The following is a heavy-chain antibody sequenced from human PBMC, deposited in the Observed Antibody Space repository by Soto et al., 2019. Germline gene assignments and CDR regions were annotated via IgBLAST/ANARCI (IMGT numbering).Heavy chain of an antibody. J-gene: IGHJ4*02. CDR2: IYYSGST. Sequence: PSETLSLTCTVSGGSVSSGSYYWSWIRQPPGKGLEWIGYIYYSGSTNYNPSLKSRVTISVDTSRNQFSLKLSSVTAADTAVYYCAGYYDYGDYFDYWGQGTLVTVSS. CDR1: GGSVSSGSYY. V-gene: IGHV4-61*01. D-gene: IGHD4-17*01. CDR3: AGYYDYGDYFDY.